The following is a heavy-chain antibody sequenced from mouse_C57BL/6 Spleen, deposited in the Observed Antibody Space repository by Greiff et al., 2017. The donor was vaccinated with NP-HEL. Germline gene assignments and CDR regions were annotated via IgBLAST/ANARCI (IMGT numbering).Heavy chain of an antibody. J-gene: IGHJ2*01. CDR2: IDPSDSYT. CDR3: AREDWDDDY. CDR1: GYTFTSHW. Sequence: VQLQQPGAELVRPGTSVKLSCKASGYTFTSHWMHWVKQRPGQGLEWIGVIDPSDSYTNYNQKFKGKATLTVDTSSSTAYMQLSSLTSEDSAVYYCAREDWDDDYWGQGTTLTVSS. V-gene: IGHV1-59*01. D-gene: IGHD4-1*01.